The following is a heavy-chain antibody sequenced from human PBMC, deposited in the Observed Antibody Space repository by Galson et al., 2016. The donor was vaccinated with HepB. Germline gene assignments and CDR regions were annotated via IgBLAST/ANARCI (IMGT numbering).Heavy chain of an antibody. D-gene: IGHD4/OR15-4a*01. Sequence: SETLSLTCSVSGGSVSSENYYWSWIRQPAGKGLEWIGRIFASGTTTYNASLKTRVTMSLDTSQNQFSLKLTSVTAADTAIYYCARGRFDYGDANFMDVWGKGTTVTVSS. J-gene: IGHJ6*03. CDR2: IFASGTT. CDR3: ARGRFDYGDANFMDV. V-gene: IGHV4-61*10. CDR1: GGSVSSENYY.